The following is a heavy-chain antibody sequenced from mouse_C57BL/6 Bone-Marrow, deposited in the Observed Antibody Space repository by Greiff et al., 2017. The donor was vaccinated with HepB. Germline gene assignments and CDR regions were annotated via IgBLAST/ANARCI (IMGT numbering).Heavy chain of an antibody. V-gene: IGHV1-84*01. Sequence: QVQLQQSGPELVKPGASVKISCKASGYTFTDYYINWVKQRPGQGLEWIGWIYPGSGNTKYNEKFKGKATLTVDTSSSTAYMQLSSLTSEDSAVYCCAREKFITTVVDYWYFDVWGTGTTVTVSS. CDR3: AREKFITTVVDYWYFDV. CDR1: GYTFTDYY. D-gene: IGHD1-1*01. CDR2: IYPGSGNT. J-gene: IGHJ1*03.